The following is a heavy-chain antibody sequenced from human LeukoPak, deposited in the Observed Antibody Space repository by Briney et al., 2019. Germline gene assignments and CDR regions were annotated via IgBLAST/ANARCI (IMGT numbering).Heavy chain of an antibody. Sequence: ASVKDSCKASGYTFTGYYMHWVRQAPGQWLEWMGWINPNSGGTNYAQKFQGRVTMTRDTSISTAYMELSRLRSDDTAVYYCASPLIVVVPAVAFDIWGQGTMVTVSS. CDR2: INPNSGGT. CDR1: GYTFTGYY. J-gene: IGHJ3*02. CDR3: ASPLIVVVPAVAFDI. D-gene: IGHD2-2*01. V-gene: IGHV1-2*02.